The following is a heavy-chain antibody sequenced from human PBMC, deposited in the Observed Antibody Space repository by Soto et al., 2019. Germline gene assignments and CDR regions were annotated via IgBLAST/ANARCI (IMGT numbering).Heavy chain of an antibody. CDR1: GFTFSSYG. V-gene: IGHV3-30*18. J-gene: IGHJ6*02. CDR3: AKDLLRPGRTYSMDV. Sequence: PGGSLRLSCAASGFTFSSYGMHWVRQAPGKGLEWVAVISYDGSNKYYADSVKGRFTISRDNSKNTLYLQMNSLRAEDTAVYYCAKDLLRPGRTYSMDVWGQGTTVTVSS. CDR2: ISYDGSNK. D-gene: IGHD1-1*01.